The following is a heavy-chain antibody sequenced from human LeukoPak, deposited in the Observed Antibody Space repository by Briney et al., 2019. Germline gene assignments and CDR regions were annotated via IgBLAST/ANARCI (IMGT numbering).Heavy chain of an antibody. V-gene: IGHV4-39*07. D-gene: IGHD3-10*01. CDR1: GGSISSSSYY. CDR2: VYYSGST. J-gene: IGHJ6*03. CDR3: ARYYYGSGSYPMYYYYYMDV. Sequence: SETLSLTCTVSGGSISSSSYYWGWIRQPPGKGLEWIGSVYYSGSTNYNPSLKSRVTISVDTSKNQFSLKLSSVTAADTAVYYCARYYYGSGSYPMYYYYYMDVWGKGTTVTISS.